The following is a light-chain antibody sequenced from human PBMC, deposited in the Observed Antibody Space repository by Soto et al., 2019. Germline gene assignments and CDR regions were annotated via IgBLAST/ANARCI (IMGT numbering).Light chain of an antibody. V-gene: IGKV1-5*01. Sequence: DIPMTQSPSTLSASVGDRVTITCRASQSISSCLAWYQQKPGRAPQLLIYDSSTLEPGVPSRFRGSGSGTEFTLTINGLQPDDFATYYCQQYDGYSPQTFGQGTKVDIK. J-gene: IGKJ1*01. CDR2: DSS. CDR3: QQYDGYSPQT. CDR1: QSISSC.